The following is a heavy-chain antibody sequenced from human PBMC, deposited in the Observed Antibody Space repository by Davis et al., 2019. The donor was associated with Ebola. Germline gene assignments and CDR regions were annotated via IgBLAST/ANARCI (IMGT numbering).Heavy chain of an antibody. D-gene: IGHD3-3*01. CDR3: ARQDYDFWSGYLQYNWFDP. CDR2: IYHSGST. V-gene: IGHV4-4*02. Sequence: SETLSLTCAVSGGSISSSNWWSWVRQPPGKGLEWIGEIYHSGSTNYNPSLKSRVTISVDKSKNQFSLKLSSVTAADTAVYYCARQDYDFWSGYLQYNWFDPWGQGTLVTVSS. J-gene: IGHJ5*02. CDR1: GGSISSSNW.